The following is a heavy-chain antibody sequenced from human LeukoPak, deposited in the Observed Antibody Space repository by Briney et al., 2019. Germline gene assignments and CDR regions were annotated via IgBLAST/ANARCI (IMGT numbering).Heavy chain of an antibody. J-gene: IGHJ6*03. CDR2: INYSGST. CDR1: GGSISSTTFY. CDR3: ARARQRADYYYYYYMDV. V-gene: IGHV4-39*07. D-gene: IGHD6-19*01. Sequence: SETLSLTCTVSGGSISSTTFYWGWLRQPPGKGLEWIGSINYSGSTYYNPSLKSRVTISVDTSKNQFSLKLSSVTAADTAVYYCARARQRADYYYYYYMDVWGKGTTVTVSS.